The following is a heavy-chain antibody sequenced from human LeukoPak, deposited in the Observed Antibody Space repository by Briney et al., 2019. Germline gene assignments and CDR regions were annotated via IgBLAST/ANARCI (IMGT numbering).Heavy chain of an antibody. D-gene: IGHD5-18*01. CDR3: AKDVGYRNSYGRYYFDY. J-gene: IGHJ4*02. CDR2: ISWNSGSI. V-gene: IGHV3-9*01. Sequence: GGSLRLSCAASGFTFDDYAMHWARQAPGKGLEWVSGISWNSGSIGYADSVRGRFTISRDNAKNSLYLQMNSLRAEDTALYYCAKDVGYRNSYGRYYFDYWGQGTLVTVSS. CDR1: GFTFDDYA.